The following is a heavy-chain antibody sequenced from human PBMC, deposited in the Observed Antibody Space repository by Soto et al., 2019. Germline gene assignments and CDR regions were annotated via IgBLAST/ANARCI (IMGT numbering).Heavy chain of an antibody. Sequence: ASVKVSCKASGYTFTFYRITWVRQAPGQGLEWMGWISTDNGNTNYAQKLQGRVTMTTGTSTKTAYMELRSLRSDDTAAYYCATLYCSTSSCQLDYWGQGTLVTVSS. D-gene: IGHD2-2*01. CDR2: ISTDNGNT. J-gene: IGHJ4*02. CDR1: GYTFTFYR. V-gene: IGHV1-18*01. CDR3: ATLYCSTSSCQLDY.